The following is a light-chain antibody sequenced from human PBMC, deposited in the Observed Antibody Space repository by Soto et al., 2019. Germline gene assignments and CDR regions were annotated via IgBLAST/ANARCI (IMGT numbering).Light chain of an antibody. V-gene: IGLV2-14*03. CDR3: TSYTSDSSVI. CDR2: DVT. Sequence: QSALTQPASVSGSPGQSVTISCTGTSSDIGGYRYVSWYQRRPGKAPKLMIHDVTNRPSGVSDRFSGSKSGNTASLTISGLQAEDEADYYCTSYTSDSSVIFGGGTKVTVL. J-gene: IGLJ2*01. CDR1: SSDIGGYRY.